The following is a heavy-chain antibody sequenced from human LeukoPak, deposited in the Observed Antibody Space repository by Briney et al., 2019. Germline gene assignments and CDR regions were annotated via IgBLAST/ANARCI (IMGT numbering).Heavy chain of an antibody. CDR3: AKTSYDRSGYYDY. J-gene: IGHJ4*02. D-gene: IGHD3-22*01. V-gene: IGHV3-23*01. CDR1: GFTFTAFA. CDR2: ISGSASSV. Sequence: QPGGSLRLSCAASGFTFTAFAMVWVRQAPGKGLEWVSVISGSASSVSYAPSVEGRFTISRDDSKNTLYLQMRSLRAEDTAVYYCAKTSYDRSGYYDYWGQGTLVTVSS.